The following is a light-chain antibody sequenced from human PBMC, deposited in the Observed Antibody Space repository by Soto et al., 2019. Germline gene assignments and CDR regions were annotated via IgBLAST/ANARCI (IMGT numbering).Light chain of an antibody. Sequence: QSVLTQPASVSGSPGQSIALSCTGTNSDVGTYSLVSWYQQHPGKAPKLLISEGGKRPSGVSDRFSGSKSGNTASLTISGLQAEDGADYSCCSFAAVNTYVFGTGTKVTVL. CDR1: NSDVGTYSL. J-gene: IGLJ1*01. CDR3: CSFAAVNTYV. V-gene: IGLV2-23*01. CDR2: EGG.